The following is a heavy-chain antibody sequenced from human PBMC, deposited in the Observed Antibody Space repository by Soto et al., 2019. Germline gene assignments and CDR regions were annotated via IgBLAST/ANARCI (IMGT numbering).Heavy chain of an antibody. D-gene: IGHD4-17*01. CDR3: AIGIPSYNYGYCFDY. V-gene: IGHV4-34*01. CDR1: GGSFSGYY. J-gene: IGHJ4*02. CDR2: INHSAST. Sequence: PSETLSLTCAVDGGSFSGYYWRWSRQPPGKGLGWIGEINHSASTNYNPRLKSRVTISVDTSKNQFSLELSSVTAEDTAVYYSAIGIPSYNYGYCFDYWGQGTLVTVSS.